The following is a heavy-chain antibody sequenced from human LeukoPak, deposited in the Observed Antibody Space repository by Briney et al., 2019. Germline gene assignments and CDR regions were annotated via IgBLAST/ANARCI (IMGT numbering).Heavy chain of an antibody. J-gene: IGHJ6*03. CDR1: GFTQNA. Sequence: GGSLRLSCEASGFTQNAMGWVRQAPGKGLEWVASISRSGGNSHYADSVKGRFTISRDNSKNTMYLQMDSLRADDTAVYSCASGDKVVCAAYYYYMDVWGKGTTVTISS. D-gene: IGHD2-15*01. CDR3: ASGDKVVCAAYYYYMDV. CDR2: ISRSGGNS. V-gene: IGHV3-23*01.